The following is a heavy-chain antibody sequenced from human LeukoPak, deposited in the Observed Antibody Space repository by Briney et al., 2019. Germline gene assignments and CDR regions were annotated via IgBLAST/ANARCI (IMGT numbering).Heavy chain of an antibody. CDR2: ISYDGSDN. CDR1: GFTFSSYA. D-gene: IGHD3-10*01. CDR3: ARDQGATLVRGVTPYLDY. Sequence: GGSLRLSCAASGFTFSSYAMHWVRQAPGKGLEWVAIISYDGSDNYSADSVKGRFTISRDNSKNTLYLQMNSLRTGDTAVYYCARDQGATLVRGVTPYLDYWGQGSLVSVCS. V-gene: IGHV3-30*04. J-gene: IGHJ4*02.